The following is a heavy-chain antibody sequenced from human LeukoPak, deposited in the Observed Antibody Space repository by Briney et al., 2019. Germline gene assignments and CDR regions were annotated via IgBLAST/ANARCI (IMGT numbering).Heavy chain of an antibody. CDR2: INDNSHHI. Sequence: GGSLRLSCAASGFTFSTYGMHWVRQAPGKGLEWVSSINDNSHHIYHADSVKGRFTTYRDNAKNSLYLQMTRLRAEDTAVYYCATGPWQLGPVEDYWGQGTLVTVSS. V-gene: IGHV3-21*01. CDR3: ATGPWQLGPVEDY. CDR1: GFTFSTYG. J-gene: IGHJ4*02. D-gene: IGHD6-13*01.